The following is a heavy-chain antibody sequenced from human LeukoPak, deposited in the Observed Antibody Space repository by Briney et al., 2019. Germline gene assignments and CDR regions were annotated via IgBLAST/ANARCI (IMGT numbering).Heavy chain of an antibody. D-gene: IGHD6-6*01. CDR3: AREQLVGSRYFDY. CDR1: GGSISGGDFY. CDR2: IYYSGST. J-gene: IGHJ4*02. V-gene: IGHV4-30-4*01. Sequence: SQTLSLTCTVSGGSISGGDFYWSWIRQSPGRGLEWIGYIYYSGSTYYNPSLKSRVTISVDTSKNQFSLNLSSVTAADTAMYYCAREQLVGSRYFDYWGQGTLVTVSS.